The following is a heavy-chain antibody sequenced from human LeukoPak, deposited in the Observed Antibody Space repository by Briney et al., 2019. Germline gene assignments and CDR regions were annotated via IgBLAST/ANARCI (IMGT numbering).Heavy chain of an antibody. J-gene: IGHJ3*02. CDR2: INPGGGNT. V-gene: IGHV1-46*01. CDR1: GYTFTGYY. CDR3: ARIRDGYNDAYDI. D-gene: IGHD5-24*01. Sequence: ASVKVSCKASGYTFTGYYMHWVRQAPGQGLEWMGLINPGGGNTNYAQNFQGRVTMTRDTSASTAYMELSSLRSEDTAIYYCARIRDGYNDAYDIWGQGTVVTVPS.